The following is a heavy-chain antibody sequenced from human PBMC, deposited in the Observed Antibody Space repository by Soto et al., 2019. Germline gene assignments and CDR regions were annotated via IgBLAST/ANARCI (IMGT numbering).Heavy chain of an antibody. J-gene: IGHJ6*02. Sequence: EVQLVESGGALVQPGGSLRLSCAASGFTFTSHWMHWVRQAPGKGLVWVSRLNSDGSSRYYGDSMKGRFTISRDNANNTVYLQMNSLRDEDTAVYYCARGLKNKYGVDVWGQGTTVTVSS. CDR1: GFTFTSHW. CDR3: ARGLKNKYGVDV. CDR2: LNSDGSSR. V-gene: IGHV3-74*01.